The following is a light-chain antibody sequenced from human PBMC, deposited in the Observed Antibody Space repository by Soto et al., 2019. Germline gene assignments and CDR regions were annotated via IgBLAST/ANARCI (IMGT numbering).Light chain of an antibody. V-gene: IGKV3-20*01. J-gene: IGKJ2*01. CDR2: DAS. Sequence: EIVLTQSPGTLSLSPGERATLSCRASQSVPSDWLAWYRHKPGQAPRLLIYDASSRATGVPDRVSGSGSETDFTLTINRLEPEDVVVYYCQQYGNFPYTFGQGTKLEIK. CDR3: QQYGNFPYT. CDR1: QSVPSDW.